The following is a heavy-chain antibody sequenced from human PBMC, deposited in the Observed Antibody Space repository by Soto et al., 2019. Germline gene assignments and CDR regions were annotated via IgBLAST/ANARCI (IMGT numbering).Heavy chain of an antibody. Sequence: QVQLVESGGGVVQPGRSLRLSCAASGFTFSSYGMHWVRQAPGKGLEWVAVIWYDGSNKYYADSVKGRFTISRDNSKNTLYLQMNSLRAEDTAVYYCAREGEYCSGGSCYSGYFDYWGQGTLVTVSS. V-gene: IGHV3-33*01. CDR3: AREGEYCSGGSCYSGYFDY. J-gene: IGHJ4*02. CDR2: IWYDGSNK. D-gene: IGHD2-15*01. CDR1: GFTFSSYG.